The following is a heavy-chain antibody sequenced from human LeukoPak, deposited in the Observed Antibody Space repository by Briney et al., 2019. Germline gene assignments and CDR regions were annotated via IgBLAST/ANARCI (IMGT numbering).Heavy chain of an antibody. CDR3: AREYSSSSDY. V-gene: IGHV4-39*07. Sequence: SETLSLTCTVSGGSISSSSYYWGWIRQPPGKGLEWIGSIYHSGTTSYNPSLKSRVTISVDTSKNQFSLRLSSVTAADTAVYYCAREYSSSSDYWGQGTLVTVSS. CDR1: GGSISSSSYY. D-gene: IGHD6-13*01. J-gene: IGHJ4*02. CDR2: IYHSGTT.